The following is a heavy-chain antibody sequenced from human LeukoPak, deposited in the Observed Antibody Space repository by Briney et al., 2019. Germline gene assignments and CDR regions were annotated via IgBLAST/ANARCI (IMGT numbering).Heavy chain of an antibody. V-gene: IGHV4-39*01. CDR3: VSPRGFSYGYFDY. CDR2: IYYSKNT. J-gene: IGHJ4*02. Sequence: SETLSLTCTVSGGSISSSSAYWGWIRQPPGKGLEWIGSIYYSKNTYYNPSLKSRVTISADTSKNKFSLTLGSVSATDTAVYYCVSPRGFSYGYFDYWGQGTLVTVSS. D-gene: IGHD5-18*01. CDR1: GGSISSSSAY.